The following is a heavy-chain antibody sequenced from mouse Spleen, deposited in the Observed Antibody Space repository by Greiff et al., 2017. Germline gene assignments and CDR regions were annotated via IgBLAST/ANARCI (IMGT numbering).Heavy chain of an antibody. CDR1: GYSITSGYY. D-gene: IGHD2-1*01. J-gene: IGHJ2*01. CDR2: ISYDGSN. CDR3: AREGDGTYFDY. Sequence: EVKLMESGPGLVKPSQSLSLTCSVTGYSITSGYYWNWIRQFPGNKLEWMGYISYDGSNNYNPSLKNRISITRDTSKNQFFLKLNSVTTEDTATYYCAREGDGTYFDYWGQGTTLTVSS. V-gene: IGHV3-6*01.